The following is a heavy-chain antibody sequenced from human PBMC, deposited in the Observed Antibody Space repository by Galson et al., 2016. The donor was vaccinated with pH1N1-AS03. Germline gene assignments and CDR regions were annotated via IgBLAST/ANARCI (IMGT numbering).Heavy chain of an antibody. J-gene: IGHJ4*02. CDR2: ISSDGSGT. CDR1: GFTFTNYA. V-gene: IGHV3-64*01. CDR3: ARARGGEDAWSQDV. D-gene: IGHD2-21*01. Sequence: SLRLSCAASGFTFTNYAIHWVRQAPGKGLEYVAAISSDGSGTYYANSVKARFSISRDNSKNTVYLQMGSLRGEDTAVYYCARARGGEDAWSQDVWGQGTLVTVSS.